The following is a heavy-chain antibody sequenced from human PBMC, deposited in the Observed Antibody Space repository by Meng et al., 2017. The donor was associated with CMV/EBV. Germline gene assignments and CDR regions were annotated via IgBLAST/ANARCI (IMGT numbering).Heavy chain of an antibody. CDR3: ARDIVVVPAARTNYYYYYGMDV. Sequence: GGSLRLSCAGSGFTFSSYSMNWVRQAPGKGLEWVSSISSSSTYTYYADSLKGRFTVSRDNAKNSLYLQLDSLRAEDTAVYYCARDIVVVPAARTNYYYYYGMDVWGQGTTVTVSS. V-gene: IGHV3-21*01. CDR1: GFTFSSYS. J-gene: IGHJ6*02. CDR2: ISSSSTYT. D-gene: IGHD2-2*01.